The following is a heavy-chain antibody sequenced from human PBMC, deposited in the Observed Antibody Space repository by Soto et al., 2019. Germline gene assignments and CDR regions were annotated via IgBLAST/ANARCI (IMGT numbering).Heavy chain of an antibody. Sequence: QVQLVQSGAEVKKPGASVKVSCKASGYTFTNYDINWVRQATGQGLEWMGWMNPNSGNTGYAQKFQGRVTMTRNTSISTAYMELSSLRSEDTAVYYCARGRKAVAGRSFDYWGQGTLVTVSS. CDR2: MNPNSGNT. V-gene: IGHV1-8*01. CDR1: GYTFTNYD. J-gene: IGHJ4*02. D-gene: IGHD6-19*01. CDR3: ARGRKAVAGRSFDY.